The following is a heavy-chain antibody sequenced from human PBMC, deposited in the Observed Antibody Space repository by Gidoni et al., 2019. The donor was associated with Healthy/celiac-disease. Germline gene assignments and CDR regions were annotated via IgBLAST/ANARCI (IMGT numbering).Heavy chain of an antibody. V-gene: IGHV4-38-2*01. Sequence: QVQLQESGPGLVKPSETLSLTCAVSGYSISSGYYWGWIRQPPGKGLEWIGSLYHSGSTSSNPSLKRRVTISVDTSKNLFSLKLSSVTAAYTAVYYCASRPGGTWGQGTMVTVSS. D-gene: IGHD1-26*01. CDR1: GYSISSGYY. CDR3: ASRPGGT. CDR2: LYHSGST. J-gene: IGHJ3*01.